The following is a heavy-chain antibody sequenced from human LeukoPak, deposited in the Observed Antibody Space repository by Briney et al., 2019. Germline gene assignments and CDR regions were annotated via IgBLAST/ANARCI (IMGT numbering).Heavy chain of an antibody. CDR1: GFTFSSYD. Sequence: GGSLRLSCAASGFTFSSYDMHWVRQATGRGLEWVSAIGTAGDTYYPGSVKGRFTISRENAKNSLYLQMNSLRAGDTAVYYCARGLAAAGTLDYWGQGTLVTVSS. CDR3: ARGLAAAGTLDY. V-gene: IGHV3-13*01. CDR2: IGTAGDT. D-gene: IGHD6-13*01. J-gene: IGHJ4*02.